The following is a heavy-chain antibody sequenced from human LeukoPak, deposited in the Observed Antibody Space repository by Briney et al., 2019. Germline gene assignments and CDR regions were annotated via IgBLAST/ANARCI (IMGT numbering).Heavy chain of an antibody. CDR3: AYRKLYSSSWMGAFDI. V-gene: IGHV3-23*01. CDR2: ISGSGGST. Sequence: GGSLRLSCAASGFTFSSYAMSWVRQAPGKGLEWVSAISGSGGSTYYADSVKGRFAISRDNSKNTLYLQMNSLRAEDTAVYYCAYRKLYSSSWMGAFDIWGQGTMVTVSS. CDR1: GFTFSSYA. D-gene: IGHD6-13*01. J-gene: IGHJ3*02.